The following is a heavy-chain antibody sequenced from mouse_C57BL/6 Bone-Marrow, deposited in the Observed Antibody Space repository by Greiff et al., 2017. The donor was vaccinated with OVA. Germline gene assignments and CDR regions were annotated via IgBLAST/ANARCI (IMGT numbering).Heavy chain of an antibody. CDR2: IRNKANGYTT. J-gene: IGHJ2*01. D-gene: IGHD2-1*01. Sequence: EVNVVESGGGLVQPGGSLSLSCAASGFTFTDYYMSWVRQPPGKALEWLGFIRNKANGYTTEYSASVKGRFTISRDNSQSILYLQMNALRAEDSATYYCARLYYGNYVDYFDYWGQGTTLTVSS. CDR3: ARLYYGNYVDYFDY. CDR1: GFTFTDYY. V-gene: IGHV7-3*01.